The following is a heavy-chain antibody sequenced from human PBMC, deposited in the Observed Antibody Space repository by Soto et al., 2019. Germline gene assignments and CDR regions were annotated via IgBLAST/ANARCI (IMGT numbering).Heavy chain of an antibody. CDR2: LHYSGSA. CDR3: ARSGHIFAGVI. J-gene: IGHJ4*02. V-gene: IGHV4-59*01. D-gene: IGHD3-16*01. Sequence: QVQLQESGPGLVKPSETLSLTCTVSGVSMTDYHGSWIRQSPGKGLEHIGYLHYSGSANYNPSLKSRVTISMDRSKNQFSLKLSSMTAADTAIYYCARSGHIFAGVIWGQGILVTVSS. CDR1: GVSMTDYH.